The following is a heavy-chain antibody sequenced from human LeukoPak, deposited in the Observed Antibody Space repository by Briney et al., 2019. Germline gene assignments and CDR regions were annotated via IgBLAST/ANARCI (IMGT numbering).Heavy chain of an antibody. CDR3: ARGRGSSSSGYYYYYMDV. J-gene: IGHJ6*03. D-gene: IGHD6-6*01. Sequence: GASVKVSCKASGYTFIGHYIHWVRQAPGQGLEWMGWINPNSGGTNYAQKFQGRVTMTRDTSISTAYMELSRLRSDDTAVYYCARGRGSSSSGYYYYYMDVWGKGTTVTVSS. CDR1: GYTFIGHY. CDR2: INPNSGGT. V-gene: IGHV1-2*02.